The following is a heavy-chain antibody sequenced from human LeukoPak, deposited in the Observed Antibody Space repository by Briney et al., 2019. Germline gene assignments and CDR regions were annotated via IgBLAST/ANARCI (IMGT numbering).Heavy chain of an antibody. Sequence: SETLSLTCTVSGGSISSGSYYWSWIRQPAGKGLEWIGRIYTSGSTNYNPSLKSRVTISVDTSKNQFSLKLSSVTAADTAVYYCARAKENYDILTGYGYNWFDPWGQGTLVTVSS. CDR1: GGSISSGSYY. J-gene: IGHJ5*02. V-gene: IGHV4-61*02. CDR3: ARAKENYDILTGYGYNWFDP. D-gene: IGHD3-9*01. CDR2: IYTSGST.